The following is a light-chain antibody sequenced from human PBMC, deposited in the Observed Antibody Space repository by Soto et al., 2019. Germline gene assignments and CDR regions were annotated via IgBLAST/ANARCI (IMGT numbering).Light chain of an antibody. CDR2: GAS. V-gene: IGKV3-15*01. J-gene: IGKJ1*01. CDR1: QSVDSN. CDR3: QQYNNWWT. Sequence: EILMTQSPATLSVSPGERATLSCRASQSVDSNLACYQQKPGQAPRLLIDGASTRATGISARFSGSGSGTEFTLTISSLPSEDFGVYYCQQYNNWWTFGQGTKVEI.